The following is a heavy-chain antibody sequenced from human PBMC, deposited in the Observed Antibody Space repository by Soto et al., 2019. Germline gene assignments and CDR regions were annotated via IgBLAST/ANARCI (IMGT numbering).Heavy chain of an antibody. D-gene: IGHD2-2*01. J-gene: IGHJ6*03. CDR3: ARGHYTDCSSTSCYVDYYYYMDV. CDR1: GFTFSSYD. V-gene: IGHV3-13*01. Sequence: PGGSLRLSCAASGFTFSSYDMHSVRQATGKGLEWISAIGTAGDTYYPGSVKGRFTISRENAKNSLYLQMNSLRAGDTAVYYCARGHYTDCSSTSCYVDYYYYMDVWGKGTTVTVS. CDR2: IGTAGDT.